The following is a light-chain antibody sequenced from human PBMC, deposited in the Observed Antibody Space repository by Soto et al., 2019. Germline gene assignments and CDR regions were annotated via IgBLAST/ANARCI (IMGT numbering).Light chain of an antibody. J-gene: IGLJ2*01. Sequence: QAVVTQEPSLTVSPGGTVTLTCGSSTGAVTSGHYPFWFQQKPGQAPRTLISDTSNKHSWTPARFSGSLLGGKAALTLSGAQPEDEAEYSCLLSYSDSKVFGGGTKLTVL. CDR2: DTS. V-gene: IGLV7-46*01. CDR3: LLSYSDSKV. CDR1: TGAVTSGHY.